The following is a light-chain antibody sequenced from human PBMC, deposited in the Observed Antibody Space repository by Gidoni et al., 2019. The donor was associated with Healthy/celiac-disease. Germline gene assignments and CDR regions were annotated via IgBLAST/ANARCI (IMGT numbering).Light chain of an antibody. Sequence: DIQMTQSPSSLSASVGDRVTITCQESQDISNYLNWYQQKPGKAPKLLIYDAANLETGVPSRFSGSGSGIDFTFTISRLQPEDIETYYCQQYDNLPLTFGGGTKVEIK. J-gene: IGKJ4*01. CDR3: QQYDNLPLT. CDR1: QDISNY. V-gene: IGKV1-33*01. CDR2: DAA.